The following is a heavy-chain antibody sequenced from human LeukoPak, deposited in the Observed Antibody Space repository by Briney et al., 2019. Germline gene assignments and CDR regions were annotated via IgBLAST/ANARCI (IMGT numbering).Heavy chain of an antibody. CDR2: ISYSGSSI. V-gene: IGHV3-21*01. Sequence: GGSLRLSCAASGFTFSSYSMNWVRQAPGKGLEWVSSISYSGSSIYYADSVKGRFTISRDNAKNSLYLQMNSLRAEDTAVYYCARSAMARYYFDYWGQGTLVTVSS. CDR3: ARSAMARYYFDY. D-gene: IGHD2-2*01. CDR1: GFTFSSYS. J-gene: IGHJ4*02.